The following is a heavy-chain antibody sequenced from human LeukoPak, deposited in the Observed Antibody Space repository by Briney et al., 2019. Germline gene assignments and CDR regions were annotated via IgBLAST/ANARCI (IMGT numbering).Heavy chain of an antibody. CDR2: IYTSGST. V-gene: IGHV4-61*02. D-gene: IGHD3-10*01. Sequence: SQTLSLTCTVSGGSISSGSYYWSWIRQPAGKGLEWIGRIYTSGSTNYNPSLKSRVTISVDTSKNQFSLKLSSVTAADTAVYYCARVTYYYGSGSFYYYMDVWGKGTTATVSS. CDR1: GGSISSGSYY. CDR3: ARVTYYYGSGSFYYYMDV. J-gene: IGHJ6*03.